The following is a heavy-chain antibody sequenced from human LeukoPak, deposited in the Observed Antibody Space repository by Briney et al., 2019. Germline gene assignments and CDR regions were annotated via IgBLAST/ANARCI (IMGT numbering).Heavy chain of an antibody. CDR2: ISSSSSTI. CDR3: AREAGTTWVYYYYMDV. Sequence: PGGSLRLSCAASGFTFSSYSMNWVRQAPGKGLEWVSYISSSSSTIYYADSVKGRFTISRDNAKNSLYLQMNSLRAEDTAVYYCAREAGTTWVYYYYMDVWGKGTTVTISS. J-gene: IGHJ6*03. D-gene: IGHD1-7*01. CDR1: GFTFSSYS. V-gene: IGHV3-48*01.